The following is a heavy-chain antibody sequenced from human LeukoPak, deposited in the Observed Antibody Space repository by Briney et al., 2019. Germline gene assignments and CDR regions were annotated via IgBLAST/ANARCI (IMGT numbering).Heavy chain of an antibody. J-gene: IGHJ5*02. D-gene: IGHD3-10*01. CDR3: ARDLITMVRDLNWFDP. CDR1: GFTFSSFG. CDR2: ISGSGSST. Sequence: GGSLRLSCAASGFTFSSFGMSWVRQAPGKGLEWVSAISGSGSSTYYADSVKGRFTISRDNAKNSLYLQMNSLRAEDTAVYYCARDLITMVRDLNWFDPWGQGTLVTVSS. V-gene: IGHV3-23*01.